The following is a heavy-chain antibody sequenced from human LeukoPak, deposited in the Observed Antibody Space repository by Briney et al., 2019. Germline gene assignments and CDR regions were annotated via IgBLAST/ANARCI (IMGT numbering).Heavy chain of an antibody. V-gene: IGHV7-4-1*02. CDR1: GYTFTNYT. CDR2: FETNTGNP. J-gene: IGHJ4*02. CDR3: TRGRDTTGYFVY. D-gene: IGHD3-22*01. Sequence: ASVKVSCKASGYTFTNYTINWLRLAPGQGLEWMGWFETNTGNPTYAQGFAGRFVFSLDTSVTTTYLLISSLRAEDTAVYYCTRGRDTTGYFVYWGQGTLVTVSS.